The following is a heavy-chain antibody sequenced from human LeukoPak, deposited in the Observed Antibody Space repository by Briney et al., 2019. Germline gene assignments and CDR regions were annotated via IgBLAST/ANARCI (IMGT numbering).Heavy chain of an antibody. V-gene: IGHV1-8*01. CDR2: MNPNSGNT. J-gene: IGHJ4*02. D-gene: IGHD3-22*01. CDR1: GYTFTSYD. Sequence: ASVKVSCKASGYTFTSYDINWVRQATGQGVEWRGWMNPNSGNTGYAQKFQGRVTMTRNTSISTACMELSSLRSEDTTVYYCARASGYYEYYFDYWGQGTLVTVSS. CDR3: ARASGYYEYYFDY.